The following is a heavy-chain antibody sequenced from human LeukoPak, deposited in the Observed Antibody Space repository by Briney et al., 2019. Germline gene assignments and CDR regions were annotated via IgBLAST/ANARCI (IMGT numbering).Heavy chain of an antibody. J-gene: IGHJ4*02. CDR3: ARDGSNGFDY. V-gene: IGHV3-21*01. D-gene: IGHD4-23*01. Sequence: GGSLRPSCAASGFSFSSFYMNWVRQAPGKGLEWVSSITSSSTYIYYADSVKGRFSISRDNAKNSLYLQINSLTAEDTAVYYCARDGSNGFDYWGQGTLVTVSS. CDR2: ITSSSTYI. CDR1: GFSFSSFY.